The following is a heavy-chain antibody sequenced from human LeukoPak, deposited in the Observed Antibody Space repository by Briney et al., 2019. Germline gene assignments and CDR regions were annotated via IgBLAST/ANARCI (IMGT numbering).Heavy chain of an antibody. CDR2: IFPGDSDT. CDR3: ARNPMTTVTNWFDP. J-gene: IGHJ5*02. D-gene: IGHD4-17*01. Sequence: PGESLKISCQASEYTFTNYWIGWVRQMPGKGLEWMGIIFPGDSDTRYSPSFQGQVTFSVDKSVSTAYLQWTSLKASDTAMYYCARNPMTTVTNWFDPWGQGTLVTVSS. V-gene: IGHV5-51*01. CDR1: EYTFTNYW.